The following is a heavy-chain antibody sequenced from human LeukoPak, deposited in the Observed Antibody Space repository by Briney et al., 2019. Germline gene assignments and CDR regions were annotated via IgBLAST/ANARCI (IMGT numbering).Heavy chain of an antibody. CDR3: AKGYHYYDSSGFDY. Sequence: GGSLRLSCAASGFTFSSYAMSWVRQATGKGLEWVSAIRGSGGSTYYADSVKGRFTISRDNSKNTLYLQMNSLRAEDTAVYYCAKGYHYYDSSGFDYWGQGTLVTVSS. CDR2: IRGSGGST. D-gene: IGHD3-22*01. V-gene: IGHV3-23*01. CDR1: GFTFSSYA. J-gene: IGHJ4*02.